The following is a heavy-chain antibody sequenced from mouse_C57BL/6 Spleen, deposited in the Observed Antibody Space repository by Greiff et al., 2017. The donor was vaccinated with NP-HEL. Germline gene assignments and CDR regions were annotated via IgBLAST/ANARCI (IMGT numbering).Heavy chain of an antibody. J-gene: IGHJ3*01. CDR3: AGDTWFAY. CDR2: IYPGDGDT. CDR1: GYAFSSSW. V-gene: IGHV1-82*01. Sequence: QVQLQQSGPELVKPGASVKISCKASGYAFSSSWMNWVKQRPGKGLEWIGRIYPGDGDTNYNGKFRGKATLTADKSSSTAYMQLSSLTSEDSAVYFCAGDTWFAYWGQGTLVTVSA. D-gene: IGHD3-3*01.